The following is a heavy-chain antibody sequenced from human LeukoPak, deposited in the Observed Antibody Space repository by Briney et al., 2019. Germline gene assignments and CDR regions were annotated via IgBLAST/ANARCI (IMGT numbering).Heavy chain of an antibody. V-gene: IGHV3-21*01. J-gene: IGHJ6*02. CDR1: GFTFSFYT. CDR2: ISGSSGHT. D-gene: IGHD4-17*01. CDR3: ARDLNDYGDSSYYYYYGMDV. Sequence: GGSLRLSCAASGFTFSFYTMNWVRQAPGKGLEWGAGISGSSGHTFYADSVKGRFTISRDNAKSSLYLQMNSLRAEDTAVYYCARDLNDYGDSSYYYYYGMDVWGQGTTVTVSS.